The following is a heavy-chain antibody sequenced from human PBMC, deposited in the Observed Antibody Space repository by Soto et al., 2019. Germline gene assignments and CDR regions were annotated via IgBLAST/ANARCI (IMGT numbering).Heavy chain of an antibody. D-gene: IGHD3-10*01. CDR1: GFTFSSYS. CDR2: ISSSSSYI. V-gene: IGHV3-21*01. J-gene: IGHJ4*02. CDR3: ARATSWEFGDEGY. Sequence: EVQLVESGGGLVKPGGSLRLSCAASGFTFSSYSMNWVRQAPGKGLEWVSSISSSSSYIYYADSVKGRFTISRDNAKNSLYLQMNSLRAEDTAVYYCARATSWEFGDEGYWRQGTLVTVSS.